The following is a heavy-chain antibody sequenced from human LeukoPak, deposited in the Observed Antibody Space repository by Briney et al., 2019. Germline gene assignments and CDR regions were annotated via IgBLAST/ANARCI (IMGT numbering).Heavy chain of an antibody. Sequence: ASVKVSCKASGYTFTAYYMHWVRQAPGQGLEWQGRINPYSGDTNYAQKFQGRVTMTRDTSISTAYMGLTRLRSDDTAVYYCARDEGRDGYLPTSWGQGTLVTVSP. CDR1: GYTFTAYY. D-gene: IGHD5-24*01. V-gene: IGHV1-2*06. CDR3: ARDEGRDGYLPTS. CDR2: INPYSGDT. J-gene: IGHJ4*02.